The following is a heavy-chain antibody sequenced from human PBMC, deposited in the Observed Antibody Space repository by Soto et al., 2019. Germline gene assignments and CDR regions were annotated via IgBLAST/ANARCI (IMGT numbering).Heavy chain of an antibody. CDR1: GFTFSAYG. J-gene: IGHJ3*01. V-gene: IGHV3-33*05. CDR3: ARVCGGDCGNAFDV. CDR2: ISFDSRDK. D-gene: IGHD2-21*02. Sequence: QVQLVESGGGVVQPGWSLRLSRAASGFTFSAYGIHWVRQAPGKGLEWVATISFDSRDKLYVDSMNGRLTISRENSRNTVYLQMDSLRAEATAVYHCARVCGGDCGNAFDVWGQGTGVAVSP.